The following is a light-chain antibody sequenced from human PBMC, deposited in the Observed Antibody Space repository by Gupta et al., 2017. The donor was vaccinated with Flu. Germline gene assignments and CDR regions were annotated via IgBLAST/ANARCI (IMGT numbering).Light chain of an antibody. V-gene: IGLV1-51*02. CDR2: EDD. Sequence: QSVLTQPPPVAAAQGQIFTISCPGTSSTIGGNYVSWYQQVPGPSPKLLLYEDDKRRSGTPERFSASKYGTTATLSITGLQTGDEADYFCGTWDRSQSAGGFGGGIKLTVL. J-gene: IGLJ3*02. CDR1: SSTIGGNY. CDR3: GTWDRSQSAGG.